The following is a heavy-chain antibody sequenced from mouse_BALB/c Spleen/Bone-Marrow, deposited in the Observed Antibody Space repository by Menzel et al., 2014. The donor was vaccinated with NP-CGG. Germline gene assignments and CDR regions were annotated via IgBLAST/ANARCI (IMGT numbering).Heavy chain of an antibody. CDR3: ARWDTTAMDY. J-gene: IGHJ4*01. V-gene: IGHV1-9*01. CDR2: ILPGRGST. D-gene: IGHD1-1*01. Sequence: QVQLKESGAELMKPGASVKISCKATGYTFSSYWIEWVKQRPGHGLEWIGEILPGRGSTNYNEKFKGKATFTSDTSSNXAYMQLSSLTSEDSAVYYCARWDTTAMDYWGQGTSVTVSS. CDR1: GYTFSSYW.